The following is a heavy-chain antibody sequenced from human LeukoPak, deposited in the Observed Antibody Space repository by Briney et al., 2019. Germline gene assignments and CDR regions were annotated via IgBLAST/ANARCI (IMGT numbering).Heavy chain of an antibody. CDR1: GFTFNNYW. D-gene: IGHD6-13*01. CDR2: INSDGSRP. V-gene: IGHV3-74*01. J-gene: IGHJ4*02. Sequence: GGSLRLSCAASGFTFNNYWMHWVRQAPGKGLVWVSRINSDGSRPSYADSVKGRFTISRDNAKNSLYLQMNSLRPEDTALYYCAKDRVRGSSYQLDYWVQGTLVIVS. CDR3: AKDRVRGSSYQLDY.